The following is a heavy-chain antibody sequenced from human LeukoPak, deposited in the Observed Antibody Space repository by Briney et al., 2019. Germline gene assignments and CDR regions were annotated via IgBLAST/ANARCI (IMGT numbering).Heavy chain of an antibody. J-gene: IGHJ4*02. CDR2: TSHDGSNN. CDR3: AGSPQYPDLSFDL. Sequence: GGSLRLSCAASGFSFSTYAMHWVRQAPGRGLEWVALTSHDGSNNYYAESVKGRFTISRDNSKNTLYLQMNSLRTEDTAVYFCAGSPQYPDLSFDLWGQGTLVTVSS. CDR1: GFSFSTYA. V-gene: IGHV3-30-3*01. D-gene: IGHD2/OR15-2a*01.